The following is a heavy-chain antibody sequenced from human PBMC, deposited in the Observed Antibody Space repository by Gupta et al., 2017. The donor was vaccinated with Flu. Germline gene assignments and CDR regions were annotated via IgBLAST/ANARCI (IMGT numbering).Heavy chain of an antibody. D-gene: IGHD3-9*01. J-gene: IGHJ6*02. CDR3: ARAFDPIHYYGMDA. CDR2: ISHSGSTI. V-gene: IGHV3-48*03. CDR1: GFIFSNYE. Sequence: EVQLEESGGGLVQPGGSLRLSCVASGFIFSNYEMNWVRQAPGKGLEWVSYISHSGSTISYADSVKGRFTISRDNAQNSLYLQMSSLRAEDTAVYYCARAFDPIHYYGMDAWGQGTTVTVSS.